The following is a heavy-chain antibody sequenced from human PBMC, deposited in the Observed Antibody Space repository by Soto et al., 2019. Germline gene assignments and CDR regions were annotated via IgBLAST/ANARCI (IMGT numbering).Heavy chain of an antibody. J-gene: IGHJ4*02. D-gene: IGHD2-2*01. CDR1: GFSFRDAW. CDR3: ATNAF. CDR2: IKKDGSEE. V-gene: IGHV3-7*01. Sequence: PGGSLRLSCAASGFSFRDAWMSWVRQAPGKGPEWVAKIKKDGSEEYYVDSVKGRFTISRDNARSSLYLQMNSLTADDTAVYYCATNAFWGQGSLVTVSS.